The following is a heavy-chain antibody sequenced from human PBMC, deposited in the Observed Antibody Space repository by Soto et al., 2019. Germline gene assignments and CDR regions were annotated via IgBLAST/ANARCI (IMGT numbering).Heavy chain of an antibody. CDR2: TSYDGSDK. V-gene: IGHV3-30*03. CDR3: ARWGTTGGLDV. D-gene: IGHD3-16*01. J-gene: IGHJ1*01. Sequence: VQLVESGGGLVQPGGSLRLSCAGSGFTFRSYVIHWVRQAPGKGLEWVALTSYDGSDKYYDDSVRGRFTISRDNSRNTVDLQMDSLRLEDTALYYCARWGTTGGLDVWGQGTLVSVS. CDR1: GFTFRSYV.